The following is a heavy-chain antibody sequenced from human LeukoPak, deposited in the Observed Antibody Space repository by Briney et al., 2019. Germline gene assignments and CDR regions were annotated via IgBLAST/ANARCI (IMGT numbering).Heavy chain of an antibody. CDR3: ARGKSDFDY. CDR1: GYSISSGYY. V-gene: IGHV3-11*04. CDR2: ISSSGSTI. Sequence: PSETLSLTCAVSGYSISSGYYWGWIRQPPGKGLEWVSDISSSGSTIYYADSVKGRFTISRDNAKNSLYLQMNSLRAEDTAVYYCARGKSDFDYWGQGTLVTVSS. J-gene: IGHJ4*02.